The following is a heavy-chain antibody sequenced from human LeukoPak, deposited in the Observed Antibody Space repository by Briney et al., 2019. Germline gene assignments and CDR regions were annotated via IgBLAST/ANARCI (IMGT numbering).Heavy chain of an antibody. CDR2: INPSGGST. V-gene: IGHV1-46*01. D-gene: IGHD5-12*01. CDR3: ATVRSGYDSNYYYYGMDV. J-gene: IGHJ6*02. CDR1: GYTFTSYY. Sequence: EASVKVSCKASGYTFTSYYMHWVRQAPGQGLEWMGIINPSGGSTSYAQKFQGRVTMTRDTSTSTVYMELSSLRSEDTAVYYCATVRSGYDSNYYYYGMDVWGQGTTVTVSS.